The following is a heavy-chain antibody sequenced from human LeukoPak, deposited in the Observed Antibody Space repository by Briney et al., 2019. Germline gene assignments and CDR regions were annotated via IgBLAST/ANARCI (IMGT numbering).Heavy chain of an antibody. V-gene: IGHV1-18*01. D-gene: IGHD1-1*01. CDR3: ARGVNWNGDYYGLDV. CDR1: GYTFTSYG. J-gene: IGHJ6*02. Sequence: ASVKVSCKASGYTFTSYGISWVRQAPGQGLEWMGWISTSKGNTNYAQKLQGRVTMTTDTSTSTAYMELRSLRSDDTAIYYCARGVNWNGDYYGLDVWGQGTTVTVSS. CDR2: ISTSKGNT.